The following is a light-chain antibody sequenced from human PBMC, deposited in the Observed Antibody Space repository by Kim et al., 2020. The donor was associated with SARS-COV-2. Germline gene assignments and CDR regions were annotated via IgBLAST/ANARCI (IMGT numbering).Light chain of an antibody. CDR3: QQYGSSPLYS. J-gene: IGKJ2*03. Sequence: EIVLTQSPGTLSVSPGERATLSCRASQSVSSNYLAWYQQKPGQAPRLLIYGASTRATGIPDRFSGRGSGTDFTLTISRLEPEDYAVYYCQQYGSSPLYSFGQGNKVEI. CDR1: QSVSSNY. V-gene: IGKV3-20*01. CDR2: GAS.